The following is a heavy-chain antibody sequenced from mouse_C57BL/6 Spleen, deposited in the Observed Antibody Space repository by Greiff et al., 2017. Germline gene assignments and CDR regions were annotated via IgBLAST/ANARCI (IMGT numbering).Heavy chain of an antibody. D-gene: IGHD1-1*01. CDR1: GYTFTDYN. CDR3: ARYYVSSWWYFDV. CDR2: INPNNGGT. V-gene: IGHV1-18*01. Sequence: VQLQQSGPELVKPGASVKIPCKASGYTFTDYNMDWVKQSHGKSLGWIGDINPNNGGTIYNQKFKGKATLTVDKSSSTAYMELRSLTSEDTAVYYCARYYVSSWWYFDVWGTGTTVTVSS. J-gene: IGHJ1*03.